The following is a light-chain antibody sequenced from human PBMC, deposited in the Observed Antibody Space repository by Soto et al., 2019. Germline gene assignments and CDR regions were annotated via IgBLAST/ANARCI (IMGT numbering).Light chain of an antibody. V-gene: IGLV1-44*01. J-gene: IGLJ1*01. CDR1: SSDVGGYNY. CDR2: SNN. Sequence: SALTQPPSASGSPGQSVTISCTGTSSDVGGYNYVSWYQQLPGTAPKLLIYSNNQRPSGVPDRFSGSKSGTSASLAISGLQSEDEADYYCAAWDDSLNGSYVFGTGTKVTVL. CDR3: AAWDDSLNGSYV.